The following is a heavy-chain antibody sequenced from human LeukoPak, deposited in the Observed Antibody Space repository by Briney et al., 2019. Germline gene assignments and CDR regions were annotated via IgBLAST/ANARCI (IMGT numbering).Heavy chain of an antibody. CDR2: IWYDGSNK. J-gene: IGHJ4*02. D-gene: IGHD3-10*01. CDR1: GFTFSTYA. V-gene: IGHV3-33*01. CDR3: ARSSWFGELYVFDY. Sequence: GGSLRLSCVASGFTFSTYAMYWVRQAPGKGLEWVAVIWYDGSNKYYAGSVKGRFTISRDNSKNTLSLQMNSLRAEDTAMYYCARSSWFGELYVFDYWGQGTLVTVSS.